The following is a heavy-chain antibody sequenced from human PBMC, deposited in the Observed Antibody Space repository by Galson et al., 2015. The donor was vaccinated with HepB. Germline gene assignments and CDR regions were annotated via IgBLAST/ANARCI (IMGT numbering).Heavy chain of an antibody. J-gene: IGHJ6*03. CDR2: ISAYNGNT. CDR3: ARDENLDYYYMDV. Sequence: SCKASGYTFTSYGISWVRQAPGQGLEWMGWISAYNGNTNYPQKLQGRVTMTTDTSTSTAYMELRSLRSDDTAVYYCARDENLDYYYMDVWGKGTTVTVSS. CDR1: GYTFTSYG. V-gene: IGHV1-18*01. D-gene: IGHD1-14*01.